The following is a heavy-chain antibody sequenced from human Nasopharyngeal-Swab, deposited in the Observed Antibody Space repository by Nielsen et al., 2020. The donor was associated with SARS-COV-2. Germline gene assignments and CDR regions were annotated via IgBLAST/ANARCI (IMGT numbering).Heavy chain of an antibody. CDR3: ASSSGWYSG. J-gene: IGHJ4*02. Sequence: WIRQPPGKGLEWVSSISSSSSYIYYADSVKGRFTISRDNAKNSLYLQMNSLRAEDTAVYYCASSSGWYSGWGQGTLVTVSS. V-gene: IGHV3-21*01. D-gene: IGHD6-19*01. CDR2: ISSSSSYI.